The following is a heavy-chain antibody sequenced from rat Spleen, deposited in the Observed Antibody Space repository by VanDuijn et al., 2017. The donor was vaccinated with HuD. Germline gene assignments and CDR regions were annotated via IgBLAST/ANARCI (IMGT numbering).Heavy chain of an antibody. Sequence: EVQLAESGGGLVQPGRSLKLSCAASGFTFSDSYMAWVRQAPTKGLEWVATISYDVIITYYRDSVKGRFTLSRDNAKSTLYLQMDSLRSEDTATYYCARQNWPYYFDYWGQGVMVTVSS. D-gene: IGHD5-1*01. V-gene: IGHV5-29*01. J-gene: IGHJ2*01. CDR3: ARQNWPYYFDY. CDR2: ISYDVIIT. CDR1: GFTFSDSY.